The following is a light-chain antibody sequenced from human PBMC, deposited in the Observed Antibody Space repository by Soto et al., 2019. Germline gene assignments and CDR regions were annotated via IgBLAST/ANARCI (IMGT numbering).Light chain of an antibody. CDR1: QSINNW. V-gene: IGKV1-5*03. CDR2: KAS. J-gene: IGKJ4*01. CDR3: QQYNSYSPLT. Sequence: DIQMTQSPSTLSASVGDRVTITCRASQSINNWLAWYQQKPGKAPNLLIYKASRLETGVPSRFSGSGSGTEFTLTISFLRPDDFATYYCQQYNSYSPLTFGGGTKVDI.